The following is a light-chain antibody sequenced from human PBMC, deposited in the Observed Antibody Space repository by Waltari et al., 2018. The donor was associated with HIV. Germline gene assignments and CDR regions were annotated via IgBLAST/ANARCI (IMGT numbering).Light chain of an antibody. CDR1: TLRIKI. Sequence: SYVLTQPPSVSVAPGQTARLTCWRNTLRIKIVQWYHQRPGQAPFLVIYYDDDRPSGIPERFSGSKSGNTATLTISTVEAGDEGDYYCQVWDSSSGHVVFGGGTKLTVL. V-gene: IGLV3-21*04. CDR2: YDD. J-gene: IGLJ3*02. CDR3: QVWDSSSGHVV.